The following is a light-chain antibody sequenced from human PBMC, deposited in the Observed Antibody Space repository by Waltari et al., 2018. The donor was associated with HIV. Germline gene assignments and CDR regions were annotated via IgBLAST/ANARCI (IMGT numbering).Light chain of an antibody. CDR1: RHLSTD. CDR2: AAS. J-gene: IGKJ4*01. CDR3: QHVKSYPFP. Sequence: DIQLSQYPAFLSPSVGDRVPSTVRAGRHLSTDLAWYNLKPRKAPCFLLYAASSLQSGVPPSFSGSGSGTEFTLTICSVQPEDFASYYCQHVKSYPFPFGAGP. V-gene: IGKV1-9*01.